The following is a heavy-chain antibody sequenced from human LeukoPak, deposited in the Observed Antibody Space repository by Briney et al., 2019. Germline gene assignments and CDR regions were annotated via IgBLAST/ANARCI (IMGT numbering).Heavy chain of an antibody. CDR1: GFTFSSYV. Sequence: GGSLRLSRAASGFTFSSYVMHWVRQAPGKGLEWVAVISYDGNNKYYADSVKGRFTISRDNSKNTLYLQMNSLRAEDTAVYYCARVLEMATISSPFDSWGQGTLVTVSS. V-gene: IGHV3-30-3*01. J-gene: IGHJ4*02. CDR2: ISYDGNNK. CDR3: ARVLEMATISSPFDS. D-gene: IGHD5-24*01.